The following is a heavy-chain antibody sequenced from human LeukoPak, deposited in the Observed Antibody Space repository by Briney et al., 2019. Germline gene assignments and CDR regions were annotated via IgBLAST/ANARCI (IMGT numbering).Heavy chain of an antibody. CDR3: ARERGILRGDAFDI. Sequence: PSGTLSLTCTVSGVSISTYYWTWIRQPAGKGLEWIGRIFISGNTNYNPSLESRVTMSIDTSKNQFSLKLSSVTAADTAVYYCARERGILRGDAFDIWGQGTMVTVSS. J-gene: IGHJ3*02. V-gene: IGHV4-4*07. CDR1: GVSISTYY. CDR2: IFISGNT. D-gene: IGHD1-26*01.